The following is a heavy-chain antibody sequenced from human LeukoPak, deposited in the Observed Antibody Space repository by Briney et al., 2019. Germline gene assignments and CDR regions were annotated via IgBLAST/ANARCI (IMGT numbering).Heavy chain of an antibody. D-gene: IGHD3-16*01. CDR2: ISGSGGST. Sequence: GGSLRLSCAASGFTFSSYAMSWVRQAPGKGLEWVSAISGSGGSTYYADSVKGRFTISRDNAKNSLYLQMNSLRAEDTAVYYCARDPLGITFGGVQDYWGQGTLVTVSS. CDR1: GFTFSSYA. CDR3: ARDPLGITFGGVQDY. J-gene: IGHJ4*02. V-gene: IGHV3-23*01.